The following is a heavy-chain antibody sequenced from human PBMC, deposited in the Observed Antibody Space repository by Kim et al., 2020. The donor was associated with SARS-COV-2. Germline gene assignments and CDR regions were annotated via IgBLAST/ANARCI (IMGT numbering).Heavy chain of an antibody. CDR2: ISAYNGNT. CDR1: GYTFTSYG. J-gene: IGHJ6*02. D-gene: IGHD2-2*01. V-gene: IGHV1-18*01. CDR3: ARGGIVVVPAAPLGYYYYGMDV. Sequence: ASVKVSCKASGYTFTSYGISWVRQAPGQGLEWMGWISAYNGNTNYAQKLQGRVTMTTDTSTSTAYMELRSLRSDDTAVYYCARGGIVVVPAAPLGYYYYGMDVWGQGTTVTVSS.